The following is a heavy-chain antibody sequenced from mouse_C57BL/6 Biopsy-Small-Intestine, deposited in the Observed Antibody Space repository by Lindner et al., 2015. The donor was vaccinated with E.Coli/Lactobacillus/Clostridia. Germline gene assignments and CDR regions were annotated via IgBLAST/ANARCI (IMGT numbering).Heavy chain of an antibody. CDR2: INPSTNGT. CDR3: ARREVYYFDY. CDR1: GYSITANY. J-gene: IGHJ2*01. Sequence: VQLQESGPELVKSGTSVRISCKASGYSITANYLNWVRQSPEKSLEWIGEINPSTNGTTYNAKFRAKATLTIDKSSSTAYMQLKSLTSEDSAVYYCARREVYYFDYWGQDTTLTVSS. V-gene: IGHV1-42*01.